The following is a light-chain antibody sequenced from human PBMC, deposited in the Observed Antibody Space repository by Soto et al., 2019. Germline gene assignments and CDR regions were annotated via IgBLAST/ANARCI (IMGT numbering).Light chain of an antibody. CDR2: LNSDGSH. J-gene: IGLJ1*01. Sequence: QPVLTQSPSASASLGASVKLTCTLSSGHSNYAIAWHQQQPEKGPRYLMNLNSDGSHFKGDGIPDRFSGASSGAERYLTISTLQSEDEADYYCQTWGTGIHVFGTGTKVTVL. CDR1: SGHSNYA. CDR3: QTWGTGIHV. V-gene: IGLV4-69*01.